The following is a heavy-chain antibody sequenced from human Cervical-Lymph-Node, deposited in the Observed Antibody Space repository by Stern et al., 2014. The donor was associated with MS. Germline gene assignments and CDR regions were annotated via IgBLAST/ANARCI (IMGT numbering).Heavy chain of an antibody. CDR3: AKDISSGRWEAQYYYGMDV. CDR1: RFNFDDYA. CDR2: ISWNSGSM. V-gene: IGHV3-9*01. J-gene: IGHJ6*02. Sequence: EVQLVESGGGLVQPGRSLRLSCAGSRFNFDDYAMHWVRQAPGRGLAWVSSISWNSGSMEYADSVKGRFTISRDNAKNSLYLQMDSLRVEDTAIYYCAKDISSGRWEAQYYYGMDVWGQGTTVTVSS. D-gene: IGHD6-19*01.